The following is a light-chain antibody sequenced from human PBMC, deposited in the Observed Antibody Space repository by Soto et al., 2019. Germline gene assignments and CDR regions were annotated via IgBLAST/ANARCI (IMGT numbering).Light chain of an antibody. V-gene: IGLV2-14*01. J-gene: IGLJ2*01. CDR1: SSDVGGYNY. CDR3: SSYTSSSAVV. CDR2: DVS. Sequence: QSALTQPASVSGSPGQSITISCTGTSSDVGGYNYVTWYQQHPGKVPKLMIYDVSYRPSGVSNRFSGSKSGNTASPTISGLQAEDEGDYYCSSYTSSSAVVFGGGTKLTVL.